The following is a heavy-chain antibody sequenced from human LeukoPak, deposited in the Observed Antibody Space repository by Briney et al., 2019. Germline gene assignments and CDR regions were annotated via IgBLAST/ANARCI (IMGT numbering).Heavy chain of an antibody. V-gene: IGHV4-30-4*01. Sequence: SETLSLTCTVSGGSISSGDYYWSWIRQPPGKGLEWIWYIYYSGSTYYNPSLKSRVTISVDTSKDQFSLKLSSVTAADTAVYYCAREDDSSGYYYPNYWGQGTLVTVSS. CDR1: GGSISSGDYY. D-gene: IGHD3-22*01. J-gene: IGHJ4*02. CDR3: AREDDSSGYYYPNY. CDR2: IYYSGST.